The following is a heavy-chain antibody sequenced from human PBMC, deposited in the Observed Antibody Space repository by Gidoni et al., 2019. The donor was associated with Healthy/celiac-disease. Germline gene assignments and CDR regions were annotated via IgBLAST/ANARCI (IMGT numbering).Heavy chain of an antibody. V-gene: IGHV3-23*01. J-gene: IGHJ4*02. Sequence: EVQLLESGGGLVQPGGSLRLSCAASGFTFSSYAMSWVRQAPGNGLEWVSAISGSGGSTYYADSVKGRFTISRDNSKNTLYLQMNSLRAEDTAVYYCAKDLSPVTTFDYFDYWGQGTLVTVSS. CDR2: ISGSGGST. D-gene: IGHD4-4*01. CDR1: GFTFSSYA. CDR3: AKDLSPVTTFDYFDY.